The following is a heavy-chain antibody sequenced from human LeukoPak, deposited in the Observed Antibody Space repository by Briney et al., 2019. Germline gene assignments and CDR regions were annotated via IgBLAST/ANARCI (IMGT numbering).Heavy chain of an antibody. CDR3: ARDLLEWLHYFDY. V-gene: IGHV3-7*01. J-gene: IGHJ4*02. D-gene: IGHD3-3*01. CDR1: GFTFSSYW. CDR2: IKQDGSEK. Sequence: GGSLRLSCAASGFTFSSYWMSWVRQAPGKGLEWVANIKQDGSEKYYVDSVKGRFTISRDNAKNSLYLQMNSLRAEDTAVYHCARDLLEWLHYFDYWGQGTLVTVSS.